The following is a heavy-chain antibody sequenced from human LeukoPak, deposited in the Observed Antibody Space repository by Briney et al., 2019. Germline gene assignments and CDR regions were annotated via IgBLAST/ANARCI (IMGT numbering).Heavy chain of an antibody. J-gene: IGHJ4*02. CDR3: ARDETYGGNSGELHY. Sequence: ASVKVSCKASGYTFTSHGISWVRQAPGQGLEWMGWISAYNGNTNYAQKLQGRVTMTTDTSTSTAYMELRSLRSDDTAVSYCARDETYGGNSGELHYWGQGTLVTVSS. CDR1: GYTFTSHG. V-gene: IGHV1-18*01. CDR2: ISAYNGNT. D-gene: IGHD4-23*01.